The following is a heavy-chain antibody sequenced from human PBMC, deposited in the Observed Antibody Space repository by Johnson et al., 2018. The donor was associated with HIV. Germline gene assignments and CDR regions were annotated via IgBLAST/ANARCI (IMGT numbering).Heavy chain of an antibody. J-gene: IGHJ3*02. CDR2: ISGRGGST. V-gene: IGHV3-23*04. Sequence: MLLVESGGGVVQPGGSLRLSCAASGFTFSSYAMSWVRQAPGKGLEWVSAISGRGGSTYYADSVKGRFTISRDNSNNTLYLQMNSLRAEDTAVYYCARHKAVADAFDIWGQGTMVTVSS. CDR1: GFTFSSYA. D-gene: IGHD6-19*01. CDR3: ARHKAVADAFDI.